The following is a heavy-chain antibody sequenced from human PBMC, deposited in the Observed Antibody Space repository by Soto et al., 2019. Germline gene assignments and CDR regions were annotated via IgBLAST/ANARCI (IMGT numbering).Heavy chain of an antibody. Sequence: GXSVKALWKASGSTFISYAISWLRQAPGQGLEWMGGIIPIFGTANYAQKFQGRVTITADESTSTAYMELSSLRSEDTAVYYCAREALITIFGLVTANWFDPWGQGTLVTVSS. CDR2: IIPIFGTA. D-gene: IGHD3-3*01. CDR1: GSTFISYA. J-gene: IGHJ5*02. CDR3: AREALITIFGLVTANWFDP. V-gene: IGHV1-69*13.